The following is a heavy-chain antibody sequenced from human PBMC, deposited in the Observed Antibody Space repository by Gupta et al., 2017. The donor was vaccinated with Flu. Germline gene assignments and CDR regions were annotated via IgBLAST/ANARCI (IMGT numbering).Heavy chain of an antibody. CDR1: GGSFSGYY. J-gene: IGHJ2*01. V-gene: IGHV4-34*01. D-gene: IGHD3-10*01. CDR3: ARGRGYYYGSGSYYYFDL. CDR2: INHSGST. Sequence: QVQLQQWGAGLLKPSETLSLTCAVYGGSFSGYYWSWIRQPPGKGLEWIGEINHSGSTNYNPSLKSRVTISVDTSKNQFSLKLSSVTAADTAVYYCARGRGYYYGSGSYYYFDLWGRGTLVTVSS.